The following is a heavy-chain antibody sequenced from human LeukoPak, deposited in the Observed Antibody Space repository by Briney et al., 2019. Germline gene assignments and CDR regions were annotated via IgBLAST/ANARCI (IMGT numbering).Heavy chain of an antibody. J-gene: IGHJ4*02. D-gene: IGHD6-13*01. CDR1: GGTFSSYA. CDR2: VIPILGIA. Sequence: SVKVSCKASGGTFSSYAISWVRQAPGQGLEWMGRVIPILGIANYAQKFQGRVTITADKSTSTAYMELSSLRSEDTAVYYCARDIKQQLDMYYFDYWGQGTLVTVSS. V-gene: IGHV1-69*04. CDR3: ARDIKQQLDMYYFDY.